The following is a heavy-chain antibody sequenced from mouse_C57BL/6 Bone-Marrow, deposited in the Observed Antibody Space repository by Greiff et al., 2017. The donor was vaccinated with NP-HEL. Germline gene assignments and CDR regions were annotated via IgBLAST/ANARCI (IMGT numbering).Heavy chain of an antibody. CDR2: IYPRSGNT. Sequence: QVQLQQSGAELARPGASVKLSCKASGYTFTSYGISWVKQRTGQGLEWIGEIYPRSGNTYYNEKFKGKATLTADKSSSTAYMELRSLTSEDSAVYFCARSRLSYDYSCFAYWGQGTLVTVSS. V-gene: IGHV1-81*01. J-gene: IGHJ3*01. CDR1: GYTFTSYG. CDR3: ARSRLSYDYSCFAY. D-gene: IGHD2-4*01.